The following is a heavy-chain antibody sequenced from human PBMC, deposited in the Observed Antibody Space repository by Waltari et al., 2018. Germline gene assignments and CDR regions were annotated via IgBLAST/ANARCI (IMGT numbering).Heavy chain of an antibody. CDR1: GVVLSAYA. CDR3: ARENRQWLAPEPYYFDY. J-gene: IGHJ4*02. V-gene: IGHV3-30*10. Sequence: QVQLVESGGGVVQPGRSLRLSGAASGVVLSAYAMPWLRQAPGKGLEWVAVLSYDGSNKYYTDSLKGRFTISRDNSKNTMYLQMDSLRTDDTAVYYCARENRQWLAPEPYYFDYWGRGTLVTVTS. D-gene: IGHD6-19*01. CDR2: LSYDGSNK.